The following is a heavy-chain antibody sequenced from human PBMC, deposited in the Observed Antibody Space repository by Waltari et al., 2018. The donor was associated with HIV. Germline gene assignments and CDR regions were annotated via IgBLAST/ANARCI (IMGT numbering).Heavy chain of an antibody. CDR1: GFTFNTYA. CDR3: SRDSYGAALDY. Sequence: QVRLVESGGGVVQPGRSLRLSCAASGFTFNTYAMHWVRQAPGKGLEWVAVISYDGGHKDYADSVQGRFTISRDNSENTVYLHANSLRADDTALYYCSRDSYGAALDYWGQGTLVTVSS. D-gene: IGHD6-13*01. CDR2: ISYDGGHK. V-gene: IGHV3-30*01. J-gene: IGHJ4*02.